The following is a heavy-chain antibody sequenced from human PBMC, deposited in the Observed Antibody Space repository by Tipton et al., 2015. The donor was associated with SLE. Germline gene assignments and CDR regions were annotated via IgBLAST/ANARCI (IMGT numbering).Heavy chain of an antibody. CDR2: ISSSSSYI. V-gene: IGHV3-21*01. CDR3: ARDQKQLGDAFDI. CDR1: GFTFSSYA. J-gene: IGHJ3*02. D-gene: IGHD6-6*01. Sequence: GSLRLSCAASGFTFSSYAMSWVRQAPGKGLEWVSSISSSSSYIYYADSVKGRFTISRDNAKNSLYLQMNSLRAEDTAVYYCARDQKQLGDAFDIWGQGTMVTVSS.